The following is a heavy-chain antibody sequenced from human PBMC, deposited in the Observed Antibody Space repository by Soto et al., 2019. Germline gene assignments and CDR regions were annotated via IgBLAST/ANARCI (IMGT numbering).Heavy chain of an antibody. V-gene: IGHV5-51*01. J-gene: IGHJ6*03. D-gene: IGHD3-10*01. CDR3: ARTNLWFGEDYYYMDV. CDR2: IYPGDSDT. CDR1: GYSFTSYW. Sequence: GESLKISCKGSGYSFTSYWIGWVRQMPGKGLEWMGIIYPGDSDTRYSPSFQGQVTISADKSISTAYLQWSSLKASDTAMYYCARTNLWFGEDYYYMDVWGKGTTVTVSS.